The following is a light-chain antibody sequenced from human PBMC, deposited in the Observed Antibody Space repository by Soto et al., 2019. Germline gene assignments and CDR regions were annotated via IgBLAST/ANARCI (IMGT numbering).Light chain of an antibody. CDR3: QQYGSSRPIT. CDR2: GAS. J-gene: IGKJ5*01. Sequence: EIVLTQSPGTLSLSPGERATLSCGASHSVSSSYLAWYQHKPGQAPRLLIYGASSRATGIPDRVSGSGSGTDFTLTISRLELEDFEVYYCQQYGSSRPITFGQGTRLEIK. CDR1: HSVSSSY. V-gene: IGKV3-20*01.